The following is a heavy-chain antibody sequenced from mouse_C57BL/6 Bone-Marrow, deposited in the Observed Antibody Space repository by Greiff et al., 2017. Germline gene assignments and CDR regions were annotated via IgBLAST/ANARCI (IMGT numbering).Heavy chain of an antibody. D-gene: IGHD1-1*01. CDR3: ARGELLRVNYFDY. CDR1: GYTFTSYG. V-gene: IGHV1-81*01. J-gene: IGHJ2*01. Sequence: VQLQQSGAELARPGASVKLSCKASGYTFTSYGISWVKQRTGQGLEWIGEIYPRSGNTYYNEKFKGKATLTADKSSSTAYMEIRSLTSEDSAVYFCARGELLRVNYFDYWGQGTTLTVSS. CDR2: IYPRSGNT.